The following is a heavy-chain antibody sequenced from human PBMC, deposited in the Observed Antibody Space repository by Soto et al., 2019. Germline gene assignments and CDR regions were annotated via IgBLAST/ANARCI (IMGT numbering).Heavy chain of an antibody. V-gene: IGHV4-30-4*01. Sequence: SETLSLTCTVSGGSISSGDDFWTWIRQPPGNGLEWIGYIYYSGSTYYNPSLKSRLTMSVDTSKNQFSLKLSSVTAADTAVYYCARDRAKWKDYYYYGMDVWGQGTTVTVSS. J-gene: IGHJ6*02. CDR1: GGSISSGDDF. CDR2: IYYSGST. CDR3: ARDRAKWKDYYYYGMDV. D-gene: IGHD1-20*01.